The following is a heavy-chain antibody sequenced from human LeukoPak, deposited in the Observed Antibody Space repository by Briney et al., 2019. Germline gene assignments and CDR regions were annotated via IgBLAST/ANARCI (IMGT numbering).Heavy chain of an antibody. Sequence: SQTLSLTCAISGDSVSSNSAAWNWIRQSPSRGLEWLGRTYYRSKWYNDYAVSVKSRITINPDTSKNQFSLQLNSVTPEDTAVYYCARDVSDYDFWSGYMCYFDYWGQGTLVTVSS. D-gene: IGHD3-3*01. V-gene: IGHV6-1*01. J-gene: IGHJ4*02. CDR3: ARDVSDYDFWSGYMCYFDY. CDR1: GDSVSSNSAA. CDR2: TYYRSKWYN.